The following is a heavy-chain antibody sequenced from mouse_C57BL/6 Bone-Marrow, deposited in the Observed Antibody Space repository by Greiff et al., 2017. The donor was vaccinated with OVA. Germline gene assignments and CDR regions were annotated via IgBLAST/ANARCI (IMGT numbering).Heavy chain of an antibody. CDR1: GFSLTSYG. J-gene: IGHJ3*01. Sequence: VQGVESGPGLVAPSQSLSITCTVSGFSLTSYGVHWVRQPPGKGLEWLVVIWSDGSTTYNSALKSRLSISKYNSKSQVVLKMNSRQTDDTARYYCAITYDYDRAWFAYWGQGTLVTVSA. D-gene: IGHD2-4*01. CDR2: IWSDGST. V-gene: IGHV2-6*03. CDR3: AITYDYDRAWFAY.